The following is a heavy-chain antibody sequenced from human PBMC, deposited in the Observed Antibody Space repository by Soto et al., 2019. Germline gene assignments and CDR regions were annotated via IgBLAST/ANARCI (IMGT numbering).Heavy chain of an antibody. V-gene: IGHV3-30-3*01. CDR2: IAYDGTIK. J-gene: IGHJ4*02. CDR1: GFTFSANA. D-gene: IGHD1-26*01. CDR3: ARDKIKGAPDYLDS. Sequence: QEQLVESGGDVVQPGRSLTLSCAASGFTFSANAMHWVRQAPGKGLEWVAVIAYDGTIKIYRDSVKGRFTISRDDSKSTVYLQMNSLRPEGTAVYYCARDKIKGAPDYLDSWGQGTLVTVSS.